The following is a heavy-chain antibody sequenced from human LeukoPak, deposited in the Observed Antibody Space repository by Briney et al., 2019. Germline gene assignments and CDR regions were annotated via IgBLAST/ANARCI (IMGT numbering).Heavy chain of an antibody. D-gene: IGHD6-13*01. J-gene: IGHJ4*02. CDR3: ARAKGRSPLFDY. V-gene: IGHV6-1*01. CDR1: GDSVSSNSAA. Sequence: SQTLSLTCAISGDSVSSNSAAWNWIRQSPSRGLESLGRTYYRSKWYNDYAVSVKGRIAINPDTSKNQFSLQLNSVTPEDTAVYYCARAKGRSPLFDYWGQGTLVTVSS. CDR2: TYYRSKWYN.